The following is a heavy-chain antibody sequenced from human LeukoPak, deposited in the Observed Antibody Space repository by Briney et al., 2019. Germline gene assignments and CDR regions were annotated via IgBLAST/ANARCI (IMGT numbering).Heavy chain of an antibody. J-gene: IGHJ1*01. Sequence: GGFLRLSCAASGFTFSSYAMHWVRQAPGKGLEWVAVISYDGSNKYYADSVKGRFTISRDNSKNTLYLQMNSLRAEDTAVYYCARDRGSGRQRGYFQHWGQGTLVTVSS. CDR1: GFTFSSYA. V-gene: IGHV3-30-3*01. CDR2: ISYDGSNK. D-gene: IGHD6-19*01. CDR3: ARDRGSGRQRGYFQH.